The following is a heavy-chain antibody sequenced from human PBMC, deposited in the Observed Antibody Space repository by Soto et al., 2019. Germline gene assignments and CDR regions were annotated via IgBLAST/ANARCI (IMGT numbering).Heavy chain of an antibody. Sequence: SETLSLTCTVSGGSISSYYWSWIRQPPGKGLEWIGYIYYSGSTDYNPSLKSRVTISVDTSKNQFSLKLSSVTAADTAVYYCATRAADYDFWSGYYSYYYYMDVWGKGTTVTVSS. CDR1: GGSISSYY. J-gene: IGHJ6*03. CDR2: IYYSGST. D-gene: IGHD3-3*01. V-gene: IGHV4-59*08. CDR3: ATRAADYDFWSGYYSYYYYMDV.